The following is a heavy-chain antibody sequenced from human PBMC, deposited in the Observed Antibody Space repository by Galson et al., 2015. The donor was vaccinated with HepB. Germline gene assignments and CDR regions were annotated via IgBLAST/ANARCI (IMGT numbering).Heavy chain of an antibody. CDR3: ARCDVAGTTEFDP. Sequence: SVKVSCKPSGYTFTTYGISWMRQAPGQGLEWMGWISAYNGNTNYAQTVQGRVTMTTDTSTSTAYMELRSLRSDDTAVYYCARCDVAGTTEFDPWGQGTLVTVSS. D-gene: IGHD1-7*01. CDR1: GYTFTTYG. CDR2: ISAYNGNT. V-gene: IGHV1-18*01. J-gene: IGHJ5*02.